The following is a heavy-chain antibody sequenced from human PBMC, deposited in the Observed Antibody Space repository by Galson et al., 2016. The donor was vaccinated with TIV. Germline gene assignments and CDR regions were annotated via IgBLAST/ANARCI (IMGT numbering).Heavy chain of an antibody. V-gene: IGHV3-53*01. D-gene: IGHD1-26*01. Sequence: SLRLSCAASGFSVSYKHMIWVRQNPGKGLEWVSLIYSNDNTYYADSVKGRFTISRDNSKNTLYLQMNSLTAEDTAIYYCSREGRGAAYPNNFDYWGQGTLVTVSS. J-gene: IGHJ4*02. CDR1: GFSVSYKH. CDR3: SREGRGAAYPNNFDY. CDR2: IYSNDNT.